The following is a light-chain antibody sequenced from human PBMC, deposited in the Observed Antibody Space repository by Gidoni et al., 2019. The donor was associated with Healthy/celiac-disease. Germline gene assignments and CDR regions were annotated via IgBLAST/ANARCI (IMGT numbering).Light chain of an antibody. CDR1: QSVSSY. CDR2: DAS. Sequence: EIVLTQSPATLSLSPGERATLTCRASQSVSSYLAWYHQKPGKAPRLRIYDASNRATGIPARFSGSGSGTDLTLTISSLEPEDFAIYYCQQRSNWPLTFGGGTKVEIK. V-gene: IGKV3-11*01. J-gene: IGKJ4*01. CDR3: QQRSNWPLT.